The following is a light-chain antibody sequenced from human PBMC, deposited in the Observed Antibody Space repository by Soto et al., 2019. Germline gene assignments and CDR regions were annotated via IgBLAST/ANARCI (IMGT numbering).Light chain of an antibody. J-gene: IGLJ2*01. CDR3: QAWDSGVV. V-gene: IGLV3-1*01. CDR1: NLGDKY. CDR2: QDD. Sequence: SYELTQPPSVSVSPGQTADITCSGDNLGDKYVCWFQQRPGQSPVLVIYQDDKRPSGIPERFSGSNSGNTATLTISETQSVDEADYYCQAWDSGVVFGGGTKLTV.